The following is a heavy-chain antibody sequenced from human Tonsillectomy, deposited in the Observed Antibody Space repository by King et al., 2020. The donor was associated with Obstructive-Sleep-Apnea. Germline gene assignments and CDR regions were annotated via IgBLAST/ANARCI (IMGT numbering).Heavy chain of an antibody. CDR1: GFTFTSYA. V-gene: IGHV3-30*04. J-gene: IGHJ3*02. D-gene: IGHD3-10*01. Sequence: VQLVESGGGVVQPGRSLRLSCAASGFTFTSYAMHWVRQAPGKGLEWVAVISYDGSNKYHADSVKGRFTISRDNSENALYLQMNSLRAEDTAVYYCARADGSGSYHDAFDIWGQGTMVAVSS. CDR2: ISYDGSNK. CDR3: ARADGSGSYHDAFDI.